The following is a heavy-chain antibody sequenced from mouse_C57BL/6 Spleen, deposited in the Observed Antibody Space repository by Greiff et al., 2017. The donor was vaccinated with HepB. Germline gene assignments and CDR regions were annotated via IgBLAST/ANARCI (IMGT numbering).Heavy chain of an antibody. D-gene: IGHD1-1*01. CDR1: GYTFTSYW. Sequence: VQLQQSGAELVMPGASVKLSCKASGYTFTSYWMHWVKQRPGQGLEWIGEIDPSDSYTNYNQKFKGKSTLTVYKSSSTAYMQLSSLTSEDSAVYYCARRVHYYGSSYLDSWGQGTTLTVSS. V-gene: IGHV1-69*01. J-gene: IGHJ2*01. CDR2: IDPSDSYT. CDR3: ARRVHYYGSSYLDS.